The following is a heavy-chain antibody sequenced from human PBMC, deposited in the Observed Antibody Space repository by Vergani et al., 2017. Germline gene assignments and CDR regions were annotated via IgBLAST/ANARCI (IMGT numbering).Heavy chain of an antibody. V-gene: IGHV3-30*02. D-gene: IGHD3-16*01. Sequence: QVQLVESGGGVVQRGGSLRLSCATSGFTLSNYDMQWICQGPGKGLEFVAFIQFDGSNQYYADSVKGRFTLSRDLSKNTLYLQMNSLRTDDTATYYCAKHFRGWGIDYWGQGTQVIVSS. CDR1: GFTLSNYD. CDR3: AKHFRGWGIDY. J-gene: IGHJ4*02. CDR2: IQFDGSNQ.